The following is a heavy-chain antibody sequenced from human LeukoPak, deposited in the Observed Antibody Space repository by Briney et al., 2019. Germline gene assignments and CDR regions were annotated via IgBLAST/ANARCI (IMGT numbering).Heavy chain of an antibody. CDR1: GFTFDDYA. Sequence: GRSLRLSCAASGFTFDDYAMHWVRQAPGKGLEWVSGISWNSGSIGYADSVKGRFTISRDNAKNSLYLQVNSLRAEDTALYYCAKGGRGLYNWFDPWGQGTLVTVSS. V-gene: IGHV3-9*01. CDR2: ISWNSGSI. J-gene: IGHJ5*02. CDR3: AKGGRGLYNWFDP. D-gene: IGHD3-10*01.